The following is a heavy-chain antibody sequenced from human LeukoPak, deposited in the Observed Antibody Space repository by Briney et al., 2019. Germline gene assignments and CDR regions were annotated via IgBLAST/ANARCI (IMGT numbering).Heavy chain of an antibody. V-gene: IGHV4-31*03. J-gene: IGHJ5*02. CDR2: ICYSGST. CDR3: ARGIASYDFWSGQSRFDP. CDR1: GGSISSGGYY. D-gene: IGHD3-3*01. Sequence: PSQTLSLTCTVSGGSISSGGYYWSWIRQHPGKGLEWIGYICYSGSTYHNPSLKSRVTISVDTSKNQFSLKLSSVTAADTAVYYCARGIASYDFWSGQSRFDPWGQGTLVTVSS.